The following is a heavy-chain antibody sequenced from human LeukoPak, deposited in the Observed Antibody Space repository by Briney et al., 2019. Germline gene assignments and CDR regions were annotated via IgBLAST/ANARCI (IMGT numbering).Heavy chain of an antibody. CDR2: INWNGGST. D-gene: IGHD3-3*01. V-gene: IGHV3-20*04. CDR1: GFTFDDYG. CDR3: ARASNDFWSGYYSH. J-gene: IGHJ4*02. Sequence: PGGSLRLSCAASGFTFDDYGMSWVRQAPGKGLEWVSGINWNGGSTGYADSVKGRFTISRDKARNSLYLQMNSLRAEDTVLYYCARASNDFWSGYYSHWGQGTLVTISS.